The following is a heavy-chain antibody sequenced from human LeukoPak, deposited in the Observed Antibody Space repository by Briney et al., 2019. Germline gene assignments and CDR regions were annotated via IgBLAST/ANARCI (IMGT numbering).Heavy chain of an antibody. CDR3: ATTSIIRGYDHDQYY. CDR1: GLTVSNNY. D-gene: IGHD5-12*01. J-gene: IGHJ4*02. CDR2: IHSDGLT. V-gene: IGHV3-53*01. Sequence: PGGSLRLACAASGLTVSNNYMSWVRQPPGKGLEWVSLIHSDGLTFYADSVKGRFTISRDNSLNTLYLQMNSLRAEDTALYYCATTSIIRGYDHDQYYWGQGTLVTVPS.